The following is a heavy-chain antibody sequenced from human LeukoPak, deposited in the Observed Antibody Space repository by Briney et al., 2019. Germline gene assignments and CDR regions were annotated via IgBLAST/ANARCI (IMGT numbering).Heavy chain of an antibody. D-gene: IGHD3-22*01. CDR1: GFTFSNAW. V-gene: IGHV3-15*01. CDR3: ARPIYYHDSSGFDY. Sequence: GGSLRLSCAASGFTFSNAWMSWVRQAPGKGLEWVGRIKSKTGGGTTDYAAPVKGRFTISRDDSKNSLYLQMNSLKTEDTAVYYCARPIYYHDSSGFDYWGQGTLVTVSS. J-gene: IGHJ4*02. CDR2: IKSKTGGGTT.